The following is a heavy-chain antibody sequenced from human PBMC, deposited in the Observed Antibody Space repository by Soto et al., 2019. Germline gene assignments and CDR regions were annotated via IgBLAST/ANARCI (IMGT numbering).Heavy chain of an antibody. D-gene: IGHD1-7*01. CDR2: INAGNGNT. CDR1: GYTFTSYL. V-gene: IGHV1-3*01. Sequence: ASVKVSCKASGYTFTSYLMHWVRQAPGQRLEWMGWINAGNGNTKYSQKFQGRVTITRDTFASTVYMELSSLKSEDTAVNYCARRHWDWNYGLFDYWGQGTLVTVSS. CDR3: ARRHWDWNYGLFDY. J-gene: IGHJ4*02.